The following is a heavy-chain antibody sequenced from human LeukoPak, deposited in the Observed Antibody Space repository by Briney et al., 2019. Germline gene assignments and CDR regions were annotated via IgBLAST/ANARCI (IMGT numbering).Heavy chain of an antibody. CDR3: AKVAAAGLLFDY. Sequence: GGSLRLSCAASGFTFSDFGMHWVRQAPGKGLEWVSAISGSGGSTYYADSVKGRFTISRDNSKNTLYLQMNSLRAEDTAVYYCAKVAAAGLLFDYWGQGTLVTVSS. D-gene: IGHD6-13*01. V-gene: IGHV3-23*01. CDR2: ISGSGGST. J-gene: IGHJ4*02. CDR1: GFTFSDFG.